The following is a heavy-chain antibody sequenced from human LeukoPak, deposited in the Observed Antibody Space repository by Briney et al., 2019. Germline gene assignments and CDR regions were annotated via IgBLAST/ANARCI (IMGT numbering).Heavy chain of an antibody. CDR2: TSTSGGSA. D-gene: IGHD1-26*01. CDR1: GFTFSSYW. Sequence: PGGSLRLSCAASGFTFSSYWMNWARQAPGKGLEWVSATSTSGGSAYCADSVKGRFTISRDNSKNTLYLQMDSLRADDTAVYYCARYSGSYYYPPAWDLWGQGTLVTVSS. J-gene: IGHJ4*02. V-gene: IGHV3-23*01. CDR3: ARYSGSYYYPPAWDL.